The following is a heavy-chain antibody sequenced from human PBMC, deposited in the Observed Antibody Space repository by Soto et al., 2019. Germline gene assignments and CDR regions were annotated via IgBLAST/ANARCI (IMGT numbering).Heavy chain of an antibody. J-gene: IGHJ6*04. CDR3: ARGDGYYLGV. V-gene: IGHV4-39*02. Sequence: SETLSLTCTVSGDSVTSSRYYWGWVRQAPGKGLEWIGSVPYAGNTYYNPSLKSRVTLFVDTSKNHFSLRLRSVTAADTAVYYCARGDGYYLGVWGKGTTVTVSS. CDR1: GDSVTSSRYY. D-gene: IGHD3-22*01. CDR2: VPYAGNT.